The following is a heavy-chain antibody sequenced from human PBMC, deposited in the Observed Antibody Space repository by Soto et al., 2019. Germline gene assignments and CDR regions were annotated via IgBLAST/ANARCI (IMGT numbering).Heavy chain of an antibody. CDR2: ISSSSSYI. D-gene: IGHD3-10*01. V-gene: IGHV3-21*01. CDR3: ARAPGTMVRGVPKWFDP. J-gene: IGHJ5*02. CDR1: GFTFSSYS. Sequence: GGSLRLSCAASGFTFSSYSMNWVRQAPGKGLEWVSSISSSSSYIYYADSVKGRFTISRDNAKNSLYLQMNSLRAEDTAVYYCARAPGTMVRGVPKWFDPWGQGTLVTVSS.